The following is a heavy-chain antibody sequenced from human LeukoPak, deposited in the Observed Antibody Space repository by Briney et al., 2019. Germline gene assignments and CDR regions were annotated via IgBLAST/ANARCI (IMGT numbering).Heavy chain of an antibody. Sequence: SETLSLTCTVSGGSVSSGSYYWNWIRQPPGKGLEWIGYFYYSGSTNYNPSLKSRVTISLDTSKNQFSLQLSSVTAADTAVYYCARSPNSSGWYTYWGQGTLVTVSS. J-gene: IGHJ4*02. V-gene: IGHV4-61*01. D-gene: IGHD6-19*01. CDR3: ARSPNSSGWYTY. CDR1: GGSVSSGSYY. CDR2: FYYSGST.